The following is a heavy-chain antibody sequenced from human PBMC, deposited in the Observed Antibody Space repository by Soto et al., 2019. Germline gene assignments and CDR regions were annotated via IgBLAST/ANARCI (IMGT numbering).Heavy chain of an antibody. J-gene: IGHJ4*02. CDR1: GFTFSSYG. CDR2: IWYDGSNK. CDR3: ARGITIHRV. V-gene: IGHV3-33*01. D-gene: IGHD3-10*01. Sequence: QVQLVESGGGVVQPGRSLRLSCAASGFTFSSYGMHWVRQAPGKGLEWVAVIWYDGSNKYYADSVKGRFTISRDNSKNTMYLQMNSLRAEDTAVYYCARGITIHRVWGQGTLVTVSS.